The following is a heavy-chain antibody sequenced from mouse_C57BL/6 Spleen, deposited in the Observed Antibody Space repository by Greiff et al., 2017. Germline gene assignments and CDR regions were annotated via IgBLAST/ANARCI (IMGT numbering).Heavy chain of an antibody. CDR1: GYTFTSSG. Sequence: QVQLQQSGAELARPGASVKLSCKASGYTFTSSGISWVKQRTGQGLEWIGEIYPRSGNTYYNEKFKGKATLTADKSSSTAYMELRSLTSEDSAVYFCAREGSNSSWFAYWGQGTLVTVSA. V-gene: IGHV1-81*01. CDR2: IYPRSGNT. J-gene: IGHJ3*01. CDR3: AREGSNSSWFAY. D-gene: IGHD2-5*01.